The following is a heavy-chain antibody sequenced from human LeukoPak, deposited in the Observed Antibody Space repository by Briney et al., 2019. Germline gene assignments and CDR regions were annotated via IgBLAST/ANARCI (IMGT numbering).Heavy chain of an antibody. CDR3: ARVGWFGGFYFDY. CDR2: ISSGSSTI. J-gene: IGHJ4*02. CDR1: GFIFSSYE. Sequence: GGSLRLSCAASGFIFSSYEMNWVRHAPGKGLEWVSYISSGSSTIYYADSVKGRFTISRDNAKNSLYLQMSSLRAEDTAVYYCARVGWFGGFYFDYWGQGILVTVSS. D-gene: IGHD3-10*01. V-gene: IGHV3-48*03.